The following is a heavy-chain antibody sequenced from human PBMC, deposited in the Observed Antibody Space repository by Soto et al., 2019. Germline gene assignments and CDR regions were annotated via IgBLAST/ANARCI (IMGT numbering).Heavy chain of an antibody. CDR2: MNPNSGNT. D-gene: IGHD3-16*01. CDR3: AIAWGTPREY. J-gene: IGHJ4*02. CDR1: GYTFISYD. V-gene: IGHV1-8*01. Sequence: QVQLVQSGAEVKKPGASVKVSCKASGYTFISYDINWVRQATGQGLEWMGWMNPNSGNTGYAQKFQGRVTMTRNTSISTAYTEVSSLRIEDTAVYYCAIAWGTPREYWGQGTLVTVSS.